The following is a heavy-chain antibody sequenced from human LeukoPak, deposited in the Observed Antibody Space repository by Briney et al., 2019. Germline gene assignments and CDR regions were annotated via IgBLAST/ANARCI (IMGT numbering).Heavy chain of an antibody. CDR2: ISGSGGST. CDR1: GFTFSSYA. J-gene: IGHJ4*02. Sequence: GGSLRLSCAASGFTFSSYAMSWVRQAPGKGLEWVSAISGSGGSTYYADSVKGRFTISRDNAKNSLYLQMNSLRDEDTAVYYCARASFQRWLQLGGDWGQGALVTVSS. V-gene: IGHV3-23*01. D-gene: IGHD5-24*01. CDR3: ARASFQRWLQLGGD.